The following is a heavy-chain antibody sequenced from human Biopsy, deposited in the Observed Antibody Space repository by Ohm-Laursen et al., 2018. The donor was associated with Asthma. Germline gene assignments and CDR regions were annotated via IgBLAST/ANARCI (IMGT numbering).Heavy chain of an antibody. D-gene: IGHD3-16*02. CDR1: GFTFSRHA. Sequence: LSLTCAASGFTFSRHALHWVRQAPGKGLEWVAGIYYDGSRKYYTESVKGRFTISRDNSKNRLYLEMASLRAEDTAVYYCAREKVIESRGFQNWFDPWGQGTLVIVSA. CDR2: IYYDGSRK. CDR3: AREKVIESRGFQNWFDP. J-gene: IGHJ5*02. V-gene: IGHV3-33*01.